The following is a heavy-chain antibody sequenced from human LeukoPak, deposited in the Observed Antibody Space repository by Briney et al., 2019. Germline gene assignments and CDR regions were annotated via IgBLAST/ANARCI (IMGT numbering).Heavy chain of an antibody. CDR2: IGAGGTFT. CDR3: AKDLDYTTYGYYLDY. J-gene: IGHJ4*02. V-gene: IGHV3-23*01. CDR1: GFTFSSYA. Sequence: GGSLRLSCTASGFTFSSYAMNWVRQAPGKGLEWVSGIGAGGTFTYYADSVKGRFTISRDNSRNTLYLQMNSLRADDTAVYYCAKDLDYTTYGYYLDYWGQGTLVTASS. D-gene: IGHD4-11*01.